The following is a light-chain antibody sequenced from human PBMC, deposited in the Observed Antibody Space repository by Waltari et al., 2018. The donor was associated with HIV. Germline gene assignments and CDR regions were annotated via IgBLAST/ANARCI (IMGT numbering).Light chain of an antibody. Sequence: QSALTQPASVSGSPGQSITIPCTGSISDVQNSDLVPWYQQYPVKSPTLIIYEVTKWPSGISDRFSGSKSGTTASLTISGLQADDEADYYCCSYAGTHTYVFGTGTRVTVL. CDR1: ISDVQNSDL. J-gene: IGLJ1*01. CDR3: CSYAGTHTYV. CDR2: EVT. V-gene: IGLV2-23*02.